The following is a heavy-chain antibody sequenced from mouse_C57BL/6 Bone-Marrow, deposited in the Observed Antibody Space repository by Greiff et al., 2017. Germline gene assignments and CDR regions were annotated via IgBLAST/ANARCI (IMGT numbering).Heavy chain of an antibody. CDR2: IYPTSGRT. V-gene: IGHV1-55*01. CDR1: GYTFTSYW. J-gene: IGHJ2*01. Sequence: QVQLQQPGAELVKPGASVKMSCKASGYTFTSYWITWVKQRPGQGLEWIGDIYPTSGRTNYNEKFKSKAILTVDTSSNTAYMQLRSLTSGDSAVFYCARSGPLGRSFDYWGQGTTLTGSS. D-gene: IGHD4-1*01. CDR3: ARSGPLGRSFDY.